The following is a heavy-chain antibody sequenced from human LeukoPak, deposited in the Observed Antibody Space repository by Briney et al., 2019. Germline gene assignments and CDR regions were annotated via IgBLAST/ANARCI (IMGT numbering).Heavy chain of an antibody. J-gene: IGHJ3*02. D-gene: IGHD3-22*01. Sequence: ASVKVSCKASGGTFSSYAISWVRQAPGQGLEWMGRIIPILGIANYAQKFQGRVTITADKSTSTAYMELSSLRSEDTAVYYCAREDLKYDSSGYYYYAFDIWGQGTMVTVSS. V-gene: IGHV1-69*04. CDR3: AREDLKYDSSGYYYYAFDI. CDR2: IIPILGIA. CDR1: GGTFSSYA.